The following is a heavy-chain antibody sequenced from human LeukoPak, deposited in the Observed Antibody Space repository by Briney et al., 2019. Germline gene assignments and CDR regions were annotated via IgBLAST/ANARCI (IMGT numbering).Heavy chain of an antibody. J-gene: IGHJ4*02. D-gene: IGHD3-10*01. V-gene: IGHV1-18*01. Sequence: GSSVKVSCKASGGTFSSYAISWVRQAPGQGLEWMGWISAYNGNTNYAQKLQGRVTMTTDTSTSTAYMELRSLRSDDTAVYYCARDIDRALLWFGELFGYWGQGTLVTVSS. CDR2: ISAYNGNT. CDR3: ARDIDRALLWFGELFGY. CDR1: GGTFSSYA.